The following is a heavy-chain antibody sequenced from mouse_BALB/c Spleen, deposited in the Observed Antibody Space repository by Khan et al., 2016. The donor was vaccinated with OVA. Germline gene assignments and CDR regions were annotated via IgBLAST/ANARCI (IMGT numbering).Heavy chain of an antibody. J-gene: IGHJ2*01. CDR3: ARDYGSSYYYFDY. CDR2: ISYSGST. D-gene: IGHD1-1*01. V-gene: IGHV3-2*02. Sequence: EVQLQESGPGLVKPSQSLSLTCTVTGYSITSDYAWNWIRQFPGNKLEWMGYISYSGSTSYNQSLKSRISITRDTSKNQFFLQLNSVTTEDTATYYCARDYGSSYYYFDYWGQGTTLTVSA. CDR1: GYSITSDYA.